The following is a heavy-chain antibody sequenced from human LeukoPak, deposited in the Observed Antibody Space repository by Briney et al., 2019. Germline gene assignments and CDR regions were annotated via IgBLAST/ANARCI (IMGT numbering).Heavy chain of an antibody. Sequence: SETLSLTCTVSGGSISSGDYYWSWIRQPPGKGLEWIGYIYYSGSTYYNPSLKSRVTISVDTSKNQFSLKLSSVTAADTAVYYCARTRLGSSWYDWFDPWGQGTLVTVSS. CDR1: GGSISSGDYY. J-gene: IGHJ5*02. D-gene: IGHD6-13*01. CDR2: IYYSGST. V-gene: IGHV4-30-4*01. CDR3: ARTRLGSSWYDWFDP.